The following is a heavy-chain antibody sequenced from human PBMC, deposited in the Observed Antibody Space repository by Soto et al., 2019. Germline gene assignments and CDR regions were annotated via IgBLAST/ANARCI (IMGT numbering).Heavy chain of an antibody. Sequence: EVPLVESGGGLVQPGGSLRLSCAASGFTFSSYAMHWVRQAPGKGLEYVSGITSNGGNTDYASSVKGRFTISRDNSKNTLYLQMGSLRAEDMAVYYCARRIPFGYGMDVWGQGTTDTVSS. D-gene: IGHD2-21*01. CDR1: GFTFSSYA. J-gene: IGHJ6*02. V-gene: IGHV3-64*01. CDR2: ITSNGGNT. CDR3: ARRIPFGYGMDV.